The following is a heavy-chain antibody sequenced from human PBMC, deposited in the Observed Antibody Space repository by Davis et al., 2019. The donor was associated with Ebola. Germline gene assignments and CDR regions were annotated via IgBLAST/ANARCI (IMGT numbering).Heavy chain of an antibody. CDR3: ARVMMTTDYYYYGLDV. D-gene: IGHD4-17*01. CDR2: ISTNGGTT. V-gene: IGHV3-64*04. CDR1: GFTFNSFA. J-gene: IGHJ6*02. Sequence: GESLKISCSASGFTFNSFAMHWVRQAPGKGLEYLSGISTNGGTTYSADSVKGRFTISRDNSKNTIFLQMNSLRAEDTAVYYCARVMMTTDYYYYGLDVWGQGTTVSVSS.